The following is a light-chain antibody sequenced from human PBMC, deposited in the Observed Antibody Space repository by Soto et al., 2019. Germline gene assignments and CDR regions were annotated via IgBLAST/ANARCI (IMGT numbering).Light chain of an antibody. CDR1: SGDSSDI. Sequence: QSVLTQSSSDSASLGSSVKLTCTLSSGDSSDIIAWHQQQPWKARGYLLQVEGSGTYNSGSEAPDRFSASSSWADRYLIFSNLQSDDEADYHCETWNTSTRVFGGGTKLTVL. CDR2: VEGSGTY. CDR3: ETWNTSTRV. V-gene: IGLV4-60*03. J-gene: IGLJ2*01.